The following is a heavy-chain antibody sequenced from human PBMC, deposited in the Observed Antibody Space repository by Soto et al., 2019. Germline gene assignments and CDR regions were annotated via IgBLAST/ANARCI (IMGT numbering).Heavy chain of an antibody. CDR2: INHSGST. CDR1: GGSFSGYY. CDR3: ARGSIGTIIVVVTKAPKFDY. J-gene: IGHJ4*02. V-gene: IGHV4-34*01. Sequence: PSETLSLTCAVYGGSFSGYYWSWIRQPPGKGLEWIGEINHSGSTNYNPSLKSRVTISVDTSKNQFSLKLSSVTAADTAVYYCARGSIGTIIVVVTKAPKFDYWGQGTLVTVSS. D-gene: IGHD3-22*01.